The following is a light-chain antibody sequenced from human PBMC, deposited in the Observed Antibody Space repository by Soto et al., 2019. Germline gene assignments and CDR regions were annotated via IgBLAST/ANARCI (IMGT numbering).Light chain of an antibody. J-gene: IGKJ1*01. CDR2: KAS. CDR1: QTISSW. Sequence: DIQMTQSPSTLSGSVGDRVTITCRASQTISSWLAWYQQKPGKAPKLLIYKASKLESGIPSRFSGSGSGTEFTLTISSLQPDDFATYYCQEYHSFSVTFGQGTKVDIK. V-gene: IGKV1-5*03. CDR3: QEYHSFSVT.